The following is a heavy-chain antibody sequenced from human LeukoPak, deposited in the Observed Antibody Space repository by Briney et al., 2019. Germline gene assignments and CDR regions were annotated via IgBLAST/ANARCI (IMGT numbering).Heavy chain of an antibody. CDR2: ISSSSTI. Sequence: LAGGSLRLSCAASGFTFSSYSMNWVRQAPGKGLEWVSYISSSSTIYYADSVKGRFTISRDNAKNSLYLQMNSLRAEDTAVYYCARLGEVDYWGQGTLVTVSS. D-gene: IGHD3-16*01. CDR3: ARLGEVDY. J-gene: IGHJ4*02. V-gene: IGHV3-48*04. CDR1: GFTFSSYS.